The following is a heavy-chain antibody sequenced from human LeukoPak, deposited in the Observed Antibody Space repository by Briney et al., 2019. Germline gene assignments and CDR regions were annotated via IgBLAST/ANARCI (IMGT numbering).Heavy chain of an antibody. CDR1: GLTISMYW. J-gene: IGHJ4*02. CDR3: VSRRCSITACYVASLNCFDY. V-gene: IGHV3-7*03. D-gene: IGHD2-2*01. CDR2: IKQDGSEK. Sequence: PGGPLRLSCEVSGLTISMYWLIWLRPAPGEGLEWVANIKQDGSEKNYVDSVKGRFTISRDNTKNSLYLQMNSLRDEDTAVYHCVSRRCSITACYVASLNCFDYWGQGTRVTVSS.